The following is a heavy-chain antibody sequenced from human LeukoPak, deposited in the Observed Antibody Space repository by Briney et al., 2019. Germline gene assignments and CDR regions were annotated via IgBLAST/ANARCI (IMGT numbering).Heavy chain of an antibody. Sequence: SQTLSLTCTVSGGSISSGGYYWSWIRQHPGKGLEWIGYIYYSGSTYYNPSLKSRVTISIDKSKNQFSLKLYSVTAADTAVYYCARGRGETGDDNWYFDLWGRDTLVTVSS. CDR2: IYYSGST. CDR1: GGSISSGGYY. J-gene: IGHJ2*01. D-gene: IGHD1-1*01. V-gene: IGHV4-31*03. CDR3: ARGRGETGDDNWYFDL.